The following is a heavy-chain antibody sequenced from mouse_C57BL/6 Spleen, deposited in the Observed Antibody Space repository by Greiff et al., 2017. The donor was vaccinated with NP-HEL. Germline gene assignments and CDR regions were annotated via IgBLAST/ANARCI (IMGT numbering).Heavy chain of an antibody. V-gene: IGHV14-4*01. J-gene: IGHJ2*01. CDR1: GFNIKDDY. CDR3: TLITTVVAPFDY. Sequence: VQLQQSGAELVRPGASVKLSCTASGFNIKDDYMHWVKQRPEQGLEWIGWIDPENGDTESASKFQGKATITADTSSNTAYLQLSSLTSEDTAVYYCTLITTVVAPFDYWGQGTTLTVSS. CDR2: IDPENGDT. D-gene: IGHD1-1*01.